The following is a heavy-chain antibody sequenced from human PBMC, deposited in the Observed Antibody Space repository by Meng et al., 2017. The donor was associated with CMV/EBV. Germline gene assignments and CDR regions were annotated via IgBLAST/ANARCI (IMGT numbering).Heavy chain of an antibody. Sequence: SVKVSCKASGGTFSSYAISWVRQAPGQGLEWMGGIIPIFGTANYAQKFQGRVTITTDESTSTAYMALSSLRSEDTAVYYCARGRITIFGVVIKSGYYGMDVWGQGTTVTVSS. V-gene: IGHV1-69*05. J-gene: IGHJ6*02. D-gene: IGHD3-3*01. CDR3: ARGRITIFGVVIKSGYYGMDV. CDR1: GGTFSSYA. CDR2: IIPIFGTA.